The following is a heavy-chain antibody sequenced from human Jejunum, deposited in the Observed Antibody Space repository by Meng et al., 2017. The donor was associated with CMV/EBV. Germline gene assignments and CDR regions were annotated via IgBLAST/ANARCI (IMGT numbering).Heavy chain of an antibody. J-gene: IGHJ6*03. CDR3: ATGGSSGYYMDV. CDR2: ISSNSNHK. Sequence: VHLVESGGGLVKPGGSLRLSCAASGFIFSDYSMNWVRQAPGKGLEWVSSISSNSNHKYNADSMKGRFTISRDNAKNSLYLQMNSLRAEDTAVYYCATGGSSGYYMDVWGKGTTVTVSS. V-gene: IGHV3-21*01. D-gene: IGHD6-6*01. CDR1: GFIFSDYS.